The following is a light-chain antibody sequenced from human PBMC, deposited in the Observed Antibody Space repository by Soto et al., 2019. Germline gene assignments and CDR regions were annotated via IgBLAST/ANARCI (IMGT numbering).Light chain of an antibody. Sequence: EIVLTQSPGTLSLSPGERATLSCRASQSVTSSQLAWYQEKPGQAPRLLIYFASTRATGIPDRFSGSGSGTDFTLTISRLEPEDFAVYYCQHYNNWPPWTFGQGTEVEMK. CDR2: FAS. CDR1: QSVTSSQ. J-gene: IGKJ1*01. CDR3: QHYNNWPPWT. V-gene: IGKV3-20*01.